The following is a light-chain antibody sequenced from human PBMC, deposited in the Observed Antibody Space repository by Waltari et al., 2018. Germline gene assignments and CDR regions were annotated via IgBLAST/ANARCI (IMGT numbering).Light chain of an antibody. Sequence: QSALTQPASVSGSPGQSLTLSCSGTSRDVGSYNYFSWYQQHPATPPNLLIYDVTKRPSGVSGRFSGSKSGNTASLTISGLQPEDEADYFCSSYTPTSILVFGGGTKLTV. V-gene: IGLV2-14*03. CDR2: DVT. J-gene: IGLJ2*01. CDR3: SSYTPTSILV. CDR1: SRDVGSYNY.